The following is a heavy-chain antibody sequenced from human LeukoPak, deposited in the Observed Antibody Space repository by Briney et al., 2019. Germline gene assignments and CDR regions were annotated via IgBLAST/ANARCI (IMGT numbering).Heavy chain of an antibody. CDR3: ARPSILYSGSPFDY. V-gene: IGHV3-21*01. CDR1: GFTFSSYS. Sequence: GGSLRLSCAASGFTFSSYSMNWVRQAPGKGLEWVSSISGSESYIYYADSVKGRFTISRDNAKNSLYLQMNSLRAEDTAVYYCARPSILYSGSPFDYWGQGTLVTVSS. CDR2: ISGSESYI. D-gene: IGHD1-26*01. J-gene: IGHJ4*02.